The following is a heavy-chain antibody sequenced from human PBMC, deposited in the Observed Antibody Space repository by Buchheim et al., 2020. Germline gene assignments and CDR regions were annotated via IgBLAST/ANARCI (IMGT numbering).Heavy chain of an antibody. Sequence: VQLVESGGGVVQPGRSLRLSCAASGFTFSSYAMHWVRQAPGKGLEWVAVIYSGGSTYYADSVKGRFTISRDNSKNTLYLQMNSLRAEDTAVYYCARGAVGATTPFDYWGQGTL. J-gene: IGHJ4*02. CDR2: IYSGGST. D-gene: IGHD1-26*01. V-gene: IGHV3-66*01. CDR3: ARGAVGATTPFDY. CDR1: GFTFSSYA.